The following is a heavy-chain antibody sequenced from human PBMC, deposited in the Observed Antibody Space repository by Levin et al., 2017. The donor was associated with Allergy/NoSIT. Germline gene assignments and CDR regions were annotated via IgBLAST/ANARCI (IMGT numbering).Heavy chain of an antibody. D-gene: IGHD3-3*01. Sequence: GESLKISCAASGFTFSSYGMHWVRQAPGKGLEWVAVIWYDGSNKYYADSVKGRFTISRDNSKNTLYLQMNSLRAEDTAVYYCARDGLRFLEWLFDYWGQGTLVTVSS. CDR2: IWYDGSNK. CDR1: GFTFSSYG. CDR3: ARDGLRFLEWLFDY. V-gene: IGHV3-33*01. J-gene: IGHJ4*02.